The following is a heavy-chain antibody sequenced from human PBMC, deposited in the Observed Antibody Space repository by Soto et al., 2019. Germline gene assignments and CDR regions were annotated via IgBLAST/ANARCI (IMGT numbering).Heavy chain of an antibody. CDR3: ARHPSYDFWSGFNYYYMDV. CDR2: IYYSGST. Sequence: QVQLQESGPGLVKPSETLSLTCTVSGGSISSYDWSWIRQPPGKGLEWIRYIYYSGSTNYNPSLKSRVTISVDTSKNQFSLKLSSVTAADTAVYYCARHPSYDFWSGFNYYYMDVWGKGTTVTVFS. CDR1: GGSISSYD. V-gene: IGHV4-59*08. J-gene: IGHJ6*03. D-gene: IGHD3-3*01.